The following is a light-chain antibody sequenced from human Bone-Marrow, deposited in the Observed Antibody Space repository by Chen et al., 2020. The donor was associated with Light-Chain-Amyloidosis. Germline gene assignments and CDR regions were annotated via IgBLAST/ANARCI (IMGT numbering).Light chain of an antibody. J-gene: IGKJ2*01. CDR1: QNLLYSSNNKNS. CDR2: WAS. Sequence: DIVMTQSPDSLAVSLGERATINCKSSQNLLYSSNNKNSLDWYQQKSGQPPKLLLYWASARESGVAARFSGGGSGTDFTLTVSNLQPEDMAVYYCQQYYNTPHTFGQGTKLEIK. CDR3: QQYYNTPHT. V-gene: IGKV4-1*01.